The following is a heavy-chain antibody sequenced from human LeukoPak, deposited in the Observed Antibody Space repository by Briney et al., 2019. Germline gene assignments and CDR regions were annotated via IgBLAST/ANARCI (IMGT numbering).Heavy chain of an antibody. J-gene: IGHJ4*02. CDR3: ARPIDSSGCLFDY. Sequence: ASVKVSCKASGGTFSSYAISWVRQAPGQGLEWMGRIIPILGIANYAQKFQGRVTITADKSTSTTYMELSSLRSEDTAVYYCARPIDSSGCLFDYWGQGTLVTVSS. CDR2: IIPILGIA. V-gene: IGHV1-69*04. CDR1: GGTFSSYA. D-gene: IGHD3-22*01.